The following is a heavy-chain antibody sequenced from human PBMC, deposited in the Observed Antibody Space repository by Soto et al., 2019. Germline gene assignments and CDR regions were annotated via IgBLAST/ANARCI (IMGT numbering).Heavy chain of an antibody. Sequence: SETLSLTCSVSGGSINSSSYFWGWVRQPLGKGLEWIGSIYYSGSTYYNPSLRSRVTISVDTSKNQFSLKLSSVTAADTAVFYCARHYSSGSRNWFDPWGQGTLVTVSS. D-gene: IGHD6-19*01. J-gene: IGHJ5*02. CDR1: GGSINSSSYF. CDR3: ARHYSSGSRNWFDP. V-gene: IGHV4-39*01. CDR2: IYYSGST.